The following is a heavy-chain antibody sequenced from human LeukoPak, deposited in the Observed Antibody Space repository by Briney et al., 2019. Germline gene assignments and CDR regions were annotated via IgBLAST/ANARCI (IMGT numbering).Heavy chain of an antibody. D-gene: IGHD6-19*01. J-gene: IGHJ5*02. Sequence: PGGSLRLSCAASGFTFSSYWMHWVRQAPGKGLVWVLRINSDGSSTSYADSVKGRFTISRDNAKNTLYLQMNSLRAEDTAVYYCASGAVARTNWFDPWGQGTLVTVSS. CDR1: GFTFSSYW. CDR2: INSDGSST. CDR3: ASGAVARTNWFDP. V-gene: IGHV3-74*01.